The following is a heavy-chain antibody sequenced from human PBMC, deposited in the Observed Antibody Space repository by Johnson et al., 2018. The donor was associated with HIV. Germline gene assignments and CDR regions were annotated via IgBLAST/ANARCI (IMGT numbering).Heavy chain of an antibody. D-gene: IGHD1-26*01. V-gene: IGHV3-30*04. CDR3: ARDWDLPNAFDI. CDR2: ILYDGSNK. CDR1: GFTFSNYA. J-gene: IGHJ3*02. Sequence: QVQLVETGGGLIHPGGSLRLSCAASGFTFSNYALHWVRQAPGKGLEWVAVILYDGSNKYYADSVKGRFTISRDNSKNTLYLQMNSLRGEDTAVYYCARDWDLPNAFDIWGQGTMVTVSS.